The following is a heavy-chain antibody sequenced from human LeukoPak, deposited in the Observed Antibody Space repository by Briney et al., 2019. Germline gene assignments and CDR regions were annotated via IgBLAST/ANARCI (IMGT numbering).Heavy chain of an antibody. J-gene: IGHJ4*02. D-gene: IGHD7-27*01. CDR1: GGSISGYH. CDR3: ARGWGLNDY. V-gene: IGHV4-59*01. CDR2: VHSSGNT. Sequence: KPWEPLSLTCTVSGGSISGYHWSWIRQPPGKGLEWIGYVHSSGNTTYNPSLKSRVTISVDTSKSQFSLNLTSGTAADTAVYYCARGWGLNDYWGQGTLVTVS.